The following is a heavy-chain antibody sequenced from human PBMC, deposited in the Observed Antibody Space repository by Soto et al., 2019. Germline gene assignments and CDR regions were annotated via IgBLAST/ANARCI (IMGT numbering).Heavy chain of an antibody. CDR3: ARVQMLYGISKIAGWFDS. Sequence: GESLRLSCTASGPTFSNYGMTWVRQAPGKGLEWVSTIGGSGITTYYADPVKGRFTISRDNSGNTLNLQMNSLRADDTAVYHCARVQMLYGISKIAGWFDSWGQGTLVTVSS. CDR1: GPTFSNYG. CDR2: IGGSGITT. V-gene: IGHV3-23*01. D-gene: IGHD2-2*02. J-gene: IGHJ5*01.